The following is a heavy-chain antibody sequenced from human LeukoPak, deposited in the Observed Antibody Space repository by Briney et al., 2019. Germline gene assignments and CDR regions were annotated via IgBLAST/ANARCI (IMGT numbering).Heavy chain of an antibody. CDR1: GFTFSSYA. J-gene: IGHJ4*02. D-gene: IGHD3-16*01. CDR3: ARAYPWGADSPADY. Sequence: GGSLRLSCVASGFTFSSYAMHWVRQAPGKGLVWVAVISYDGSNKYYADSVKGRLTISRDNSKNTLYLQMNSLRAEDTAVYYCARAYPWGADSPADYWGQGTLVTVSS. CDR2: ISYDGSNK. V-gene: IGHV3-30*04.